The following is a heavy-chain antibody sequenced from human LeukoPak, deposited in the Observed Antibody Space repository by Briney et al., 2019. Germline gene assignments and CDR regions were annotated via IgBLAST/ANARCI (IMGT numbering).Heavy chain of an antibody. V-gene: IGHV3-30*04. J-gene: IGHJ4*02. D-gene: IGHD5-18*01. CDR3: ARDIGPLDTDVLGY. Sequence: GGSLRLSCAASGFTFSSYAMHWVRQAPGKRLEWVAVISYDGSNKYYADSVKGRFTTSRDNSKNTLYLQMNSLRAEDTAVYYCARDIGPLDTDVLGYWGQGTLVTVSS. CDR2: ISYDGSNK. CDR1: GFTFSSYA.